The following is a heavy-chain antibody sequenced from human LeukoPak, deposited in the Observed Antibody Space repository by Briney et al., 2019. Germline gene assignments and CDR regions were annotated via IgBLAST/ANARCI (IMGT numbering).Heavy chain of an antibody. Sequence: SETLSLTCGVSGGSFSDYYWGWVRQSPWGLEWIGEINHGGSANYNPSLKSRVTISVDTSKNQFSLHLSSETAADSAVYFCARGSMRRRYFYYYMDVWGNGTTVTVSS. CDR2: INHGGSA. CDR1: GGSFSDYY. V-gene: IGHV4-34*01. CDR3: ARGSMRRRYFYYYMDV. J-gene: IGHJ6*03.